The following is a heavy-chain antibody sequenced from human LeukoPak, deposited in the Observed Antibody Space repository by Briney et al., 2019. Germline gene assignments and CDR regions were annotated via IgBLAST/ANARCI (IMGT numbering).Heavy chain of an antibody. D-gene: IGHD4-11*01. CDR2: ISSSSSYI. Sequence: GGSLRLSCAASGFTFSSYSMNWVRQAPGKGLKWVSSISSSSSYIYYADSVKGRFTISRDNAKNSLYLQMNSLRAEDTAVYYCARRHDYSNYPDYWGQGTLVTVSS. J-gene: IGHJ4*02. CDR3: ARRHDYSNYPDY. V-gene: IGHV3-21*01. CDR1: GFTFSSYS.